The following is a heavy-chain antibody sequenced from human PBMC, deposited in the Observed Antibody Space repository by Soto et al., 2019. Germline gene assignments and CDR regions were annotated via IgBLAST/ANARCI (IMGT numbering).Heavy chain of an antibody. CDR3: AKDAVPYNGKWDWFDP. J-gene: IGHJ5*02. Sequence: ELQLLESGGALVQPGGSLRLSCAASGFTFSNYAMSWVRQAPGQGLEWVSSIGGTGSDTYYADSVRGRFTISRDNSKNTLYLQLSSLRTEDTAMYFCAKDAVPYNGKWDWFDPWGQGTMVIVSS. V-gene: IGHV3-23*01. D-gene: IGHD1-20*01. CDR2: IGGTGSDT. CDR1: GFTFSNYA.